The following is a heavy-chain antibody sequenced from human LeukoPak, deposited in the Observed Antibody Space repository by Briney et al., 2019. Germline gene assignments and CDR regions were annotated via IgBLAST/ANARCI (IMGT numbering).Heavy chain of an antibody. D-gene: IGHD6-13*01. V-gene: IGHV4-59*01. CDR2: IYYSGST. Sequence: SETLSLTCSVSGGSISSYYWSWIRQPPGKGLEWIGYIYYSGSTNYNPSLKSRVTISVDTSKNQFSLKLSSVTAADTAVYYCARAIAAAGTSFDYWGQGTLVTVSS. J-gene: IGHJ4*02. CDR3: ARAIAAAGTSFDY. CDR1: GGSISSYY.